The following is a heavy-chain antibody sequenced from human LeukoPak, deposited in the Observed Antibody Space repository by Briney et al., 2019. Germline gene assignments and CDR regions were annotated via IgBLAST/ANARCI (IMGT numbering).Heavy chain of an antibody. Sequence: SETLSLTCTVSGGSISSYYWSWIRQPPGKGLEWIGYIYYSGSTNYNPSLKSRVTISVDTSKNQFSLKLSSVTAADTAVYYCARGVGDTAMVYYFDYWGQGTLVTVSS. CDR1: GGSISSYY. J-gene: IGHJ4*02. CDR3: ARGVGDTAMVYYFDY. CDR2: IYYSGST. V-gene: IGHV4-59*01. D-gene: IGHD5-18*01.